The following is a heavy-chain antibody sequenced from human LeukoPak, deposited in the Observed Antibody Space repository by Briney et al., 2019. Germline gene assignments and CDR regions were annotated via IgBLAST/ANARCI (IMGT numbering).Heavy chain of an antibody. CDR3: ARAQWRTYSYYYMDV. D-gene: IGHD6-19*01. CDR2: IYSGGST. CDR1: GFAVSFNY. V-gene: IGHV3-53*01. Sequence: GGSLRLSCAASGFAVSFNYMSWVRQAPGKGLEWISVIYSGGSTYYADSVKGRFTISRDDSKNTLYLQMNSLRAEDTAIYYCARAQWRTYSYYYMDVWGKGTTVTVSS. J-gene: IGHJ6*03.